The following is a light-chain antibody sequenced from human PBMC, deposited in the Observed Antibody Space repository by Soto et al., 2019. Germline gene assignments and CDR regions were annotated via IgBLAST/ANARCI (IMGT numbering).Light chain of an antibody. CDR3: CSYAGSSTFYV. V-gene: IGLV2-23*03. CDR1: SSAVGSYNL. J-gene: IGLJ1*01. CDR2: EGS. Sequence: QSALTQPASVSGSPGQSITISCTGTSSAVGSYNLVSWYQQHPGKAPKLMIYEGSKRPSGVSNRFSGSKSGNTASLTISGLHAEDEADYYCCSYAGSSTFYVFGTGTKLTVL.